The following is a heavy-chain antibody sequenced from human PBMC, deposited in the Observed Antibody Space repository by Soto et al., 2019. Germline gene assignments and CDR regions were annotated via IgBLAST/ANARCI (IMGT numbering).Heavy chain of an antibody. CDR3: ARGRYGDY. CDR2: ISAHNGNT. V-gene: IGHV1-18*01. Sequence: QVHLVQSGAEVKKPGASVKVSCKGSGYGFTTYGITWVRKAPGQGLEWMAWISAHNGNTNYAQKLQGSVTVTRDTSTSTAYMELRSLRYDDTAVYYCARGRYGDYWGQGALVTVSS. J-gene: IGHJ4*02. D-gene: IGHD1-1*01. CDR1: GYGFTTYG.